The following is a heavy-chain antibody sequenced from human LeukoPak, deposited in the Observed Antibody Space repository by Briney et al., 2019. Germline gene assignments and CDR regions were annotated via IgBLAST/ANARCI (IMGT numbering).Heavy chain of an antibody. D-gene: IGHD3-10*01. Sequence: PSETLSLTCAVYGGSFSGYYWSWIRQPPGKGLEWIGEINHSGSTNYNPSLKSRVTISVDTSKNQFSLKLSSVTAADTAVYYCARGVSITMVRGVSRSWFDPWGQGTLVTVSS. CDR2: INHSGST. CDR3: ARGVSITMVRGVSRSWFDP. J-gene: IGHJ5*02. V-gene: IGHV4-34*01. CDR1: GGSFSGYY.